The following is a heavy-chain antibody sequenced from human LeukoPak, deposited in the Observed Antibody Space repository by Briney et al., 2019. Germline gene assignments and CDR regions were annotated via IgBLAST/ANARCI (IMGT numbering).Heavy chain of an antibody. CDR3: AKVVRTGNSMSDF. D-gene: IGHD2/OR15-2a*01. J-gene: IGHJ4*02. V-gene: IGHV3-23*01. Sequence: GGSLRLSCAASGFTFSSYAMSWVRQAPGKGLEWVSGFSETNSGTYYADSVKGRFTISRDNSRNTLYLQMNSLGAEDTAEYFCAKVVRTGNSMSDFWGQGTLVTVSS. CDR2: FSETNSGT. CDR1: GFTFSSYA.